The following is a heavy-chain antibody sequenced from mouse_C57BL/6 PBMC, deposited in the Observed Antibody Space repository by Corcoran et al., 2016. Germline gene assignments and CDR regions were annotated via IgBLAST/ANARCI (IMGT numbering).Heavy chain of an antibody. CDR2: INPNNGGT. D-gene: IGHD1-1*01. CDR3: ARSGYYGSSPWCAY. CDR1: GYTFPDYY. V-gene: IGHV1-26*01. Sequence: EFPLQQSGPELVKPGASVMISCKASGYTFPDYYMNWVKPSHGKSLEWIGDINPNNGGTSYNQKFKGKATLTVDKSSSTAYMELRSLTSEDSAVYYCARSGYYGSSPWCAYWGQGTLVTVSA. J-gene: IGHJ3*01.